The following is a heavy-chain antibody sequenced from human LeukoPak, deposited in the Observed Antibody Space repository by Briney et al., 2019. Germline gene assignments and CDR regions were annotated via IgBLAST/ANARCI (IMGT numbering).Heavy chain of an antibody. J-gene: IGHJ4*02. CDR3: ARGGGYYYDSSGYQIDY. Sequence: ASVKVSCKASGYTFTCYGISWVRQAPGQGLEWMGWISAYNGNTNYAQKLQGRVTMTTDTSTSTAYMELRSLRSDDTAVYYCARGGGYYYDSSGYQIDYWGQGTLVTVSS. CDR2: ISAYNGNT. V-gene: IGHV1-18*01. D-gene: IGHD3-22*01. CDR1: GYTFTCYG.